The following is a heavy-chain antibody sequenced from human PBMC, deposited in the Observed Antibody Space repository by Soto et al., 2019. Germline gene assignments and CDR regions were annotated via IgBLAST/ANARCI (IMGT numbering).Heavy chain of an antibody. D-gene: IGHD3-10*01. CDR2: MNPNTGDT. CDR3: ARESILRGGYGMEV. J-gene: IGHJ6*02. V-gene: IGHV1-8*01. Sequence: QIQLVQSGAEVKAPGASVKVSCRASGYTFTTYDINWVRQATGQGLEWMGWMNPNTGDTVYARKFQGRVTMTSDTSISTAYMELSSLRSEDTAVYYCARESILRGGYGMEVWGQGTTVTVSS. CDR1: GYTFTTYD.